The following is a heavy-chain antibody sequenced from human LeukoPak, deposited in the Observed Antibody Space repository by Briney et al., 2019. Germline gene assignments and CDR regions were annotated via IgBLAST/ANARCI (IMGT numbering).Heavy chain of an antibody. CDR3: AKDISTTGTMYGMDV. CDR2: ISWNSGSI. V-gene: IGHV3-9*01. J-gene: IGHJ6*02. Sequence: PGGSLRLSCAASGFTFDDYAMHWVRHAPGKGLEWVSGISWNSGSIGYADSVKGRFTISRDNAKNSLYLQMNSLRAEDTALYYCAKDISTTGTMYGMDVWGQGTTVTVSS. CDR1: GFTFDDYA. D-gene: IGHD1-1*01.